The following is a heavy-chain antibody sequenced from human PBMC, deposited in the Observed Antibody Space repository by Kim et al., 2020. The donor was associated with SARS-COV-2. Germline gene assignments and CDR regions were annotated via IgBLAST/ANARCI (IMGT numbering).Heavy chain of an antibody. Sequence: GGSLRLSCAASGFTFSSYGMHWVRQAPGKGLEWVAVIWYDGSNKYYADSVKGRFTISRDNSKNTLYLQMNSLRAEDTAVYYCAITGTTSAPFQHWGQGTLITVSS. CDR2: IWYDGSNK. V-gene: IGHV3-33*01. D-gene: IGHD1-7*01. J-gene: IGHJ1*01. CDR3: AITGTTSAPFQH. CDR1: GFTFSSYG.